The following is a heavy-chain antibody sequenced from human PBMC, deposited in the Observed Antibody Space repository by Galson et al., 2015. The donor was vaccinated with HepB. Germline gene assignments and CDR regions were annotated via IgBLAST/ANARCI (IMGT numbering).Heavy chain of an antibody. CDR3: AKERGGQTFYFDY. CDR1: GFAFSSYA. Sequence: SLRLSCAASGFAFSSYAMNWVRQAPGKGLEWVSTISGRGISTYYADSVKGRFTISRDNSKNTLYLQMNSLRAEDTAVYYCAKERGGQTFYFDYWGQGTLVTVSS. CDR2: ISGRGIST. V-gene: IGHV3-23*01. D-gene: IGHD3-16*01. J-gene: IGHJ4*02.